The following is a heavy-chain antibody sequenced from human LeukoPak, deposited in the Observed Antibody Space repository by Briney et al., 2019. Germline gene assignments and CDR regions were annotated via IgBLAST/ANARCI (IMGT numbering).Heavy chain of an antibody. J-gene: IGHJ4*02. Sequence: SETLSLTCTVSGGSISGSSYSWGWIRQPPGKGLEWIGSIYYSGSTYYNPSLKSRVTISVDTSKNQFSLKLSSVTAADTAVYYCARQNNYDDYWGQGTLVTVSS. CDR2: IYYSGST. CDR3: ARQNNYDDY. V-gene: IGHV4-39*01. CDR1: GGSISGSSYS.